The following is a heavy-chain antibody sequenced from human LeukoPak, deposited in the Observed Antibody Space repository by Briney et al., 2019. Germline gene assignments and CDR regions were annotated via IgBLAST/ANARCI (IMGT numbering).Heavy chain of an antibody. V-gene: IGHV3-30*18. D-gene: IGHD6-19*01. CDR2: ISYDGSNK. Sequence: GGSLRLSCAASGFTFSSYGMHWVRQAPGKGLEWVAVISYDGSNKYSADSVNGRFTISRDNSKNTLSLQMNSLRAEDTAVYYCAKNAYSSGWYYFDYWGQGTLVTVSS. J-gene: IGHJ4*02. CDR3: AKNAYSSGWYYFDY. CDR1: GFTFSSYG.